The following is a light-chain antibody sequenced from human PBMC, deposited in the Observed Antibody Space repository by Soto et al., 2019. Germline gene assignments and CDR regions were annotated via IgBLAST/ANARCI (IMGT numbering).Light chain of an antibody. J-gene: IGKJ1*01. CDR2: KAS. CDR1: QSINNW. V-gene: IGKV1-5*03. CDR3: QQDDSYWT. Sequence: DIQMTQSPSTLSASVGDRVTITCRASQSINNWLAWYQQKPGKAPKLLIYKASTLESGVPSRFSGSGSGTEFTLTISSLQHDDFANYYCQQDDSYWTFGQGTKVEIK.